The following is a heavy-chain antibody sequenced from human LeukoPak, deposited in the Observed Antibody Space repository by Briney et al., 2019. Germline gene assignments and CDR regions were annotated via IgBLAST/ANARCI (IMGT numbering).Heavy chain of an antibody. Sequence: TSETLSLTCAVYSGSFSGYYWSWIRQPPGEGLEWIGEIYHSGSTNYNPSLKSRVTISVDTSKNQFSLKLNSVTAADTAVYYCARGFATMVRGVVLDFWGQGTLVTVSS. V-gene: IGHV4-34*01. CDR3: ARGFATMVRGVVLDF. CDR1: SGSFSGYY. J-gene: IGHJ4*02. CDR2: IYHSGST. D-gene: IGHD3-10*01.